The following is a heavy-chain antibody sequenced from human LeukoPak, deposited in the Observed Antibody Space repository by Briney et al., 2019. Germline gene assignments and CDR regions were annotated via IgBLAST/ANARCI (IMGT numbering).Heavy chain of an antibody. J-gene: IGHJ2*01. CDR1: GGSISRSSYY. CDR3: ARQPLITVTSWWYFDL. V-gene: IGHV4-39*01. CDR2: IYYSGST. D-gene: IGHD4-17*01. Sequence: PSETLSLTCTVSGGSISRSSYYWGWIRQPPGKGLEWIGSIYYSGSTYYNPSLKSRVTMSVDTSKNQFSLKLSSVTAADTAVYYCARQPLITVTSWWYFDLWGRGTLVSVSS.